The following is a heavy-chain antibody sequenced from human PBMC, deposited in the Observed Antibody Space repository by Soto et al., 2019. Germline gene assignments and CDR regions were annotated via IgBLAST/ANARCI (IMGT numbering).Heavy chain of an antibody. V-gene: IGHV3-23*01. CDR3: AKVRFRSWYFDS. J-gene: IGHJ4*02. CDR1: GFTSGFTFTSYA. Sequence: EVLLLQSGGGLVQPGESLRLSCAASGFTSGFTFTSYAMSWVRQAPGKGLEWGSTLRGDGDSPYYSDSVRGRFTISRDNSNNTLFLQMNSLGAEDTAIYYCAKVRFRSWYFDSWCQGTLVTVSS. CDR2: LRGDGDSP. D-gene: IGHD6-19*01.